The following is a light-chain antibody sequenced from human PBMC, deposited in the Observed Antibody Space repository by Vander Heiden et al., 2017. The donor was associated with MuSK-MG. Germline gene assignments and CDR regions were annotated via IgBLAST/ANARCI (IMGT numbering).Light chain of an antibody. J-gene: IGLJ1*01. Sequence: QSVLTQPASVSGSPGQSITISCSGTSRNIGGYDYVSWYQQSPGKAPKLIIYDVSNRPSGVSDRFSGSKSGNTASLTISGLHVDDEADYYCASYTTTSALYGFGSGTQVTVL. CDR1: SRNIGGYDY. CDR2: DVS. CDR3: ASYTTTSALYG. V-gene: IGLV2-14*01.